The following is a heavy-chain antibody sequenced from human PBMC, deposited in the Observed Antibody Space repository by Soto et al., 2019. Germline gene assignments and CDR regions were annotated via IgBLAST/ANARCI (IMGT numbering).Heavy chain of an antibody. Sequence: SETLSLTCTVSGGSISDHYYMWIRQSPGKGLECIGYMYNAGSTVYNPSFKSRVTISVDTSKNQFSLKLNSVTAADTAVYYCARHGRSYPPYFDYWGQGTLVTVSS. CDR3: ARHGRSYPPYFDY. V-gene: IGHV4-59*08. CDR2: MYNAGST. D-gene: IGHD1-26*01. CDR1: GGSISDHY. J-gene: IGHJ4*02.